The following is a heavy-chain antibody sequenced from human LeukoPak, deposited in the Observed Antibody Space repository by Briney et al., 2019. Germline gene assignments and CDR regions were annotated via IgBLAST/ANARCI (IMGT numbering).Heavy chain of an antibody. V-gene: IGHV4-34*01. J-gene: IGHJ5*02. Sequence: PSETLSLTCAVYGGSFSGYYWSWLRQPPGKGLEWIGEINQSGSTNYNPSLKSGVTISVDTSKSQFSLKLSSVTAADTAVYYCARGRYLKYCSSTSCYAQYNWFDPWGQGTLVTVSS. D-gene: IGHD2-2*01. CDR3: ARGRYLKYCSSTSCYAQYNWFDP. CDR1: GGSFSGYY. CDR2: INQSGST.